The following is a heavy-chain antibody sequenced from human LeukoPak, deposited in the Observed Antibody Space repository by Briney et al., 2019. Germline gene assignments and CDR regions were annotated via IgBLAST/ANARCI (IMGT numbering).Heavy chain of an antibody. CDR1: GGSFSGYY. CDR2: INHSGST. J-gene: IGHJ5*02. CDR3: ARRRITIFGVVTQKNWFDP. Sequence: SEALSLTCAVYGGSFSGYYWSWIRQPPGKGLEWIGEINHSGSTNYNPSLKSRVTISVDTFKNQFSLKLSSVTAADTAVYYCARRRITIFGVVTQKNWFDPWGQGTLVTVSS. D-gene: IGHD3-3*01. V-gene: IGHV4-34*01.